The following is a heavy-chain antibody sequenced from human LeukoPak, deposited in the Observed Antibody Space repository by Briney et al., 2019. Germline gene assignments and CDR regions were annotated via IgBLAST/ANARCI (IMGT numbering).Heavy chain of an antibody. J-gene: IGHJ4*02. V-gene: IGHV3-15*01. Sequence: GGSLRLSRAASGFTFSNAWMSWVRQAPGKGLEWVGRIKSKTDGGTTDYAAPVKGRFTISRDDSKNTLYLQMNSLKTEDTAVYYCTTDYGDYALTPDYWGQGTLVTVSS. CDR1: GFTFSNAW. CDR3: TTDYGDYALTPDY. CDR2: IKSKTDGGTT. D-gene: IGHD4-17*01.